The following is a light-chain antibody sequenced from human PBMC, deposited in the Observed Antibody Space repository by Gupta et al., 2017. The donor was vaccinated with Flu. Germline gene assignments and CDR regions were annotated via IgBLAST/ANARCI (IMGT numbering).Light chain of an antibody. CDR2: LGA. V-gene: IGKV2-28*01. J-gene: IGKJ5*01. CDR3: MQTIQTPFT. CDR1: QSLLHSSGNNY. Sequence: VTAGEPASISCRSSQSLLHSSGNNYVEWYLQKPGQSTQLLIDLGANRASGVPDRCSGRGSGTVFTLKSSRVEDEDVGAYYCMQTIQTPFTFGQGTRLEIK.